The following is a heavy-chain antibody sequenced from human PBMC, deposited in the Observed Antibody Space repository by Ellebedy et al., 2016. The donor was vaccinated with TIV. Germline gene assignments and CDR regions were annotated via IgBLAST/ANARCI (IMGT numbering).Heavy chain of an antibody. V-gene: IGHV4-61*01. D-gene: IGHD3-16*01. CDR3: AARGGGFRSTFDF. CDR2: IYYSGST. Sequence: MPSETLSLTCPVSGGSVSSDNYYWSWVRQPPGKGLEWIGYIYYSGSTNYNPSLKSRVTISVDTSKNQFSLKLSAVTAADTAGYYWAARGGGFRSTFDFWGQGTLVTVSS. J-gene: IGHJ4*02. CDR1: GGSVSSDNYY.